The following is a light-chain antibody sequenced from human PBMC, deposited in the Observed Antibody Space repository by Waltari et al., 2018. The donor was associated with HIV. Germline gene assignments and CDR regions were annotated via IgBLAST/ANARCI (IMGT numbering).Light chain of an antibody. Sequence: QSALTQPRSVSGSPGQSVSISCPGTSSDVGGSHYVSWYQQHPDKAPKLMIYDVSQRPSGVPDRFSGSKSGNTASLTISGLQAEDEADYYCCSYAGIYTYVKFGGGTKLTVL. CDR1: SSDVGGSHY. CDR2: DVS. V-gene: IGLV2-11*01. J-gene: IGLJ2*01. CDR3: CSYAGIYTYVK.